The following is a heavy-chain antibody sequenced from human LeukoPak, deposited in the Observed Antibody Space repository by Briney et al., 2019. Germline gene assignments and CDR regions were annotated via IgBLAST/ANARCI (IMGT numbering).Heavy chain of an antibody. CDR1: GGTFSIYA. CDR3: ARAVLYYYDSSGYFDY. D-gene: IGHD3-22*01. Sequence: GASVKVSCKASGGTFSIYAISWVRQAPGQGLEWMGGIIPIFGTANYAQKFQGRVTITADESTSTAYMELSSLRSEDTAVYYCARAVLYYYDSSGYFDYWGQGTLVTVSS. CDR2: IIPIFGTA. V-gene: IGHV1-69*13. J-gene: IGHJ4*02.